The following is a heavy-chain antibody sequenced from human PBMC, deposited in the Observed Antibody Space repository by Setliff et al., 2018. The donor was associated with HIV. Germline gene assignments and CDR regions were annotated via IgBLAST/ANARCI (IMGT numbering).Heavy chain of an antibody. CDR3: AMGGRLGELLTWFDP. J-gene: IGHJ5*02. V-gene: IGHV4-31*03. D-gene: IGHD3-16*01. Sequence: PSETLSLTCTVSGGSISSGNYYWSWIRQHPGKGLEWIGYTYYGGRTYYNPSLKSRVTISVDTSKNHFSLKVLSVTAADTAVYHCAMGGRLGELLTWFDPWGQGTLVTVSS. CDR1: GGSISSGNYY. CDR2: TYYGGRT.